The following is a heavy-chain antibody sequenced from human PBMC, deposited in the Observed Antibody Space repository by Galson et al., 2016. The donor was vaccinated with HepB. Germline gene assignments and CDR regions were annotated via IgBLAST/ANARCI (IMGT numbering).Heavy chain of an antibody. J-gene: IGHJ4*02. Sequence: SLRLSCAASGFTFSSYAMSWVRQAPGKGLEWVSAISGSGDSTYYADSVKGRFTISRDNTKNTLYLQMNGLRADDTAVYYCAKDLWFGELCYGYYWGQGTLVTVSS. CDR2: ISGSGDST. V-gene: IGHV3-23*01. D-gene: IGHD3-10*01. CDR1: GFTFSSYA. CDR3: AKDLWFGELCYGYY.